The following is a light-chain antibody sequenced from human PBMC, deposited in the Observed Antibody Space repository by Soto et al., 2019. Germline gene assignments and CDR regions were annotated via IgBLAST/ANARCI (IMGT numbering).Light chain of an antibody. Sequence: EIVMTQSPATLSVSPGERATLSCRASQSVSSNLAWYQQKPGQAPRLLIYGASTRATGIPARFSGSGSGTEFTLTISSLQSEDFAVYYCQQYNNWPPEYTFGLGTKLEIK. CDR2: GAS. V-gene: IGKV3-15*01. CDR3: QQYNNWPPEYT. J-gene: IGKJ2*01. CDR1: QSVSSN.